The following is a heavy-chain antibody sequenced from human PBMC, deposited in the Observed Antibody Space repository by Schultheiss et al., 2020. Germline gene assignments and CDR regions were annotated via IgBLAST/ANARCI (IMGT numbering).Heavy chain of an antibody. D-gene: IGHD6-13*01. CDR1: GGSISSYY. CDR3: ARWYSSSWGYFDY. J-gene: IGHJ4*02. CDR2: IYYSGST. V-gene: IGHV4-59*08. Sequence: SETLSLTCTVSGGSISSYYWSWFRQPPGKGLEWIGDIYYSGSTNYKPSLKSRVTISVDTSKNQFSLKLSSVTAADTAVYYCARWYSSSWGYFDYWGQGTLVTVSS.